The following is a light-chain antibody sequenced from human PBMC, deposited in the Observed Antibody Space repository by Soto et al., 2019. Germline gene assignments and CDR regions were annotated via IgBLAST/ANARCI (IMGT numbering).Light chain of an antibody. V-gene: IGKV3-20*01. CDR1: QSVSSNY. Sequence: EIVLTQSPGTLSLSPGERATLSCRASQSVSSNYFAWYQQRPGQGPRLLLYGAATRATGIPDRFSGSGSGTDFTLNISRLEPDDFAVYYCQQYCSSPLTFGPGTNVDIK. CDR3: QQYCSSPLT. J-gene: IGKJ3*01. CDR2: GAA.